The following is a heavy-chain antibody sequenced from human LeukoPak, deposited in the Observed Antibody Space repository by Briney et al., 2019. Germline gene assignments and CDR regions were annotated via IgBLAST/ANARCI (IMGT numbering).Heavy chain of an antibody. CDR3: ASSMRARLPRYHPFDY. J-gene: IGHJ4*02. V-gene: IGHV4-31*03. CDR2: IYFSGGT. D-gene: IGHD1-14*01. CDR1: GGSISGGAYY. Sequence: PSETLSLTCTVSGGSISGGAYYWSWIRQHPGKGLEWIGYIYFSGGTYYNPSLKSRVTISVDTSKNQFSLKLSSVTAADTAVYYCASSMRARLPRYHPFDYWGQGTLVTVSS.